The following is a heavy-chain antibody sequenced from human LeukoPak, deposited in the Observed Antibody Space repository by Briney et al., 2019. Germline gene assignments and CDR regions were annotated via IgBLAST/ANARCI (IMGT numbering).Heavy chain of an antibody. V-gene: IGHV3-73*01. Sequence: GGSLRLSCAASGFTFSDSAMHWVRQASGKGLEWVGRIRSKANSYATTYDASVKGRFTISRDDSKNTAFLQMNSLKTEDTAVYYCTRRYYHDSSRNYYGDYWGQGTRVTVSS. J-gene: IGHJ4*02. D-gene: IGHD3-22*01. CDR3: TRRYYHDSSRNYYGDY. CDR2: IRSKANSYAT. CDR1: GFTFSDSA.